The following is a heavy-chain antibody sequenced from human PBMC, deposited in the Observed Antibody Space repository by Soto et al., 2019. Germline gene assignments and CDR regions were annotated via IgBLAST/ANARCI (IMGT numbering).Heavy chain of an antibody. V-gene: IGHV3-48*01. CDR1: GFTFSSYS. CDR2: ISSSSSTI. Sequence: GGSLRLSCAASGFTFSSYSMNWVRQAPGKGLEWVSYISSSSSTIYYADSVKGRFTISRDNAKNSLYLQMNSLRAEDTAVYYCARDRKDTAMASDYWGQGTLVTVSS. CDR3: ARDRKDTAMASDY. J-gene: IGHJ4*02. D-gene: IGHD5-18*01.